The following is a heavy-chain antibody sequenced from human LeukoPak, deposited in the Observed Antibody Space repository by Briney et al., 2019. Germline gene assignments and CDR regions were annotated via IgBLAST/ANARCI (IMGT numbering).Heavy chain of an antibody. CDR2: ISSSGSTI. CDR1: GFTFSSYE. Sequence: GGSLRLSCAASGFTFSSYEMNWVRQAPGKGLEWVPYISSSGSTIYYADSVKGRFTISRDNAKNSLYLQMNSLRAEDTAVYYCAKDGGSGSYWIDYWGQGTLVTVSS. J-gene: IGHJ4*02. CDR3: AKDGGSGSYWIDY. D-gene: IGHD3-10*01. V-gene: IGHV3-48*03.